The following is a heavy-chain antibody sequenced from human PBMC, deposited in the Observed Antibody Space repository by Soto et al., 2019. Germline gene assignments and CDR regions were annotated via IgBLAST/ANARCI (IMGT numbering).Heavy chain of an antibody. D-gene: IGHD3-10*01. CDR3: AKTSFPTYSGSYLDY. CDR2: ISDSGGDR. J-gene: IGHJ4*02. Sequence: EVQLLESGGGLVQPGGSLRLSCAASGFTFKTYAMIWVRQAPGKGLEWVSAISDSGGDRYSADSVRGRFTISRDNSKNTLYLHMNSLRAEDTAVYYCAKTSFPTYSGSYLDYWGQGTLVTASS. CDR1: GFTFKTYA. V-gene: IGHV3-23*01.